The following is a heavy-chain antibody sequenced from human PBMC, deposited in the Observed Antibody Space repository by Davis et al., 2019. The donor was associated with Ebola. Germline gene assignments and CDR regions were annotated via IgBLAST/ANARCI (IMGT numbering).Heavy chain of an antibody. V-gene: IGHV4-38-2*02. D-gene: IGHD3-22*01. J-gene: IGHJ5*02. CDR1: GYSISSGYY. Sequence: SETLSLTCTVSGYSISSGYYWGWIRQPPGKGLEWIGSIYYSGSTYYNPSLKSRVTISVDTSKNQFSLKLSSVTAADTAVYYCARDLIVVFHASWFDPWGQGTLVTVSS. CDR3: ARDLIVVFHASWFDP. CDR2: IYYSGST.